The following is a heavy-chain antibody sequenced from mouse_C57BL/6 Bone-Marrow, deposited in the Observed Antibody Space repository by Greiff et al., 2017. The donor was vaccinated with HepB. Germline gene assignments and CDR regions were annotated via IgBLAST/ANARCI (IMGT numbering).Heavy chain of an antibody. CDR1: EYEFPSHD. J-gene: IGHJ1*03. CDR2: LNSDGGST. V-gene: IGHV5-2*01. Sequence: EVKVVESGGGLVQPGESLKLSCESNEYEFPSHDMSWVRKTPEKRLELVAALNSDGGSTYYPDTMERRFIISRDNTKKTMYLQMSSLRSEDTALYYCARHEYYGSSYGWYFDVWGTGTTVTVSS. D-gene: IGHD1-1*01. CDR3: ARHEYYGSSYGWYFDV.